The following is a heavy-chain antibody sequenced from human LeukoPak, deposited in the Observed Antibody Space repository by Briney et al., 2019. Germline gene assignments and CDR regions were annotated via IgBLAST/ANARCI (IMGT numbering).Heavy chain of an antibody. Sequence: GESLKISCKGSGYSFTSYWTGWVRQMPGKGLEWMGIIYLGDSDTRYSPSFQGQVTISADKSISTAYLQWSSLKASDTAMYYCARHGPGSSSWNLFDYWGQGTLVTVSS. CDR3: ARHGPGSSSWNLFDY. CDR1: GYSFTSYW. V-gene: IGHV5-51*01. CDR2: IYLGDSDT. D-gene: IGHD6-13*01. J-gene: IGHJ4*02.